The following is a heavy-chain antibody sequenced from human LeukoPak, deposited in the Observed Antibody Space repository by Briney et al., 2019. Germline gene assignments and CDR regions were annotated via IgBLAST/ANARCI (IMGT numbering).Heavy chain of an antibody. CDR2: INHSGST. D-gene: IGHD2-2*02. CDR1: GGSFGGYY. V-gene: IGHV4-34*01. J-gene: IGHJ5*02. CDR3: ARHQRDVVVVPAAIRVYNWFDP. Sequence: SETLSLTCAVYGGSFGGYYWSWIRQPPGKGLEWIGEINHSGSTNYNPSLKSRVTISVDTSKNQFSLKLTSVTASDTAVYYCARHQRDVVVVPAAIRVYNWFDPWGQGTLVSVSS.